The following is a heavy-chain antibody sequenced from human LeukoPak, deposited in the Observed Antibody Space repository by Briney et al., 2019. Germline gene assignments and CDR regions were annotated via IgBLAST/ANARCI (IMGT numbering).Heavy chain of an antibody. CDR2: IYPGDSDT. V-gene: IGHV5-51*01. CDR3: ARRDIAYSSSWGLDI. Sequence: GESLKISCQGSGYSFTSYWIGWVRQMPGKGLEWMGIIYPGDSDTRYSPSFQGQVTISADKSISTAHLQWSSLKASDTAMYYCARRDIAYSSSWGLDIWGQGTMVTVSS. J-gene: IGHJ3*02. CDR1: GYSFTSYW. D-gene: IGHD6-13*01.